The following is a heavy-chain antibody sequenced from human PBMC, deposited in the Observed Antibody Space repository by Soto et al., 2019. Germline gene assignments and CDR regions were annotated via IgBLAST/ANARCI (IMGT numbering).Heavy chain of an antibody. CDR1: GFTFDDYA. CDR2: ISWNSDTI. J-gene: IGHJ1*01. V-gene: IGHV3-9*01. Sequence: EVQLVESGGGLVQPGRSLRLSCAASGFTFDDYAMHWVRQAPGKGLEWVSGISWNSDTIGYADSVKGRFTISRDNAKNSLYLQMNSLRAEDTALYYCAKDVAGARRAEYFQHWGQGTLVTVSS. D-gene: IGHD6-19*01. CDR3: AKDVAGARRAEYFQH.